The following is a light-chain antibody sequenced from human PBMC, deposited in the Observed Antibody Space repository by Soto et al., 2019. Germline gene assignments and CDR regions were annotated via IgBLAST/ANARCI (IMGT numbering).Light chain of an antibody. CDR1: SGHSSYA. V-gene: IGLV4-69*01. Sequence: QSVLTQPPSASASLGASVKLTCTLSSGHSSYAIAWHQQQPEKGPRYLMKLNSDGSHSKGDGIPDRFSGSSSGAERYLTISSLQSEDEADYYCQTWGTGTLVFGGGTKLTVL. CDR3: QTWGTGTLV. J-gene: IGLJ2*01. CDR2: LNSDGSH.